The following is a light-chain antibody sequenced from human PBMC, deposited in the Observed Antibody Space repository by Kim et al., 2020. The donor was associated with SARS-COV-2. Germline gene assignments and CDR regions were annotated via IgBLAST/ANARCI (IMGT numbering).Light chain of an antibody. V-gene: IGLV2-14*04. CDR3: SSYTSSSWV. J-gene: IGLJ3*02. CDR1: SSDVGGYNY. CDR2: DVS. Sequence: PGQSITISCTGTSSDVGGYNYVSWYQQHPGKAPKLMIYDVSKRPSGVSNRFSGSKSGNTASLTISGLQAEDEADYYCSSYTSSSWVFGGGTLLTVL.